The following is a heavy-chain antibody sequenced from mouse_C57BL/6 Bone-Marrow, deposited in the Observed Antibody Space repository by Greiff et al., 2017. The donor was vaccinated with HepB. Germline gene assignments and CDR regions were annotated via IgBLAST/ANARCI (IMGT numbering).Heavy chain of an antibody. Sequence: EVQLQQSGPGLVKPSQSLSLTCSVTGYSITSCYYWNWIRQAPGNKLEWMGYISYDGSNNYNPSLKNRIAITRDTSKNQFFLKLNSVTTEDTATYYCARGITLWYFDVWGTGTTVTVSS. D-gene: IGHD1-1*01. CDR3: ARGITLWYFDV. CDR2: ISYDGSN. CDR1: GYSITSCYY. J-gene: IGHJ1*03. V-gene: IGHV3-6*01.